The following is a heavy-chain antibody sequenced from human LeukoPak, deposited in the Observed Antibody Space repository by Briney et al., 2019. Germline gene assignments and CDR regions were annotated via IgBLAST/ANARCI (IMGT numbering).Heavy chain of an antibody. Sequence: GGSLRLSCAASGFTFDDYAMHWVRQAPGKGLEWVSGISWNSGSIGYADSVKGRFTISRDNARNSLYLQMNSLRAEDTAVYYCARDSGSSWYYFDYWGQGTLVTVSS. CDR2: ISWNSGSI. CDR1: GFTFDDYA. D-gene: IGHD6-13*01. V-gene: IGHV3-9*01. CDR3: ARDSGSSWYYFDY. J-gene: IGHJ4*02.